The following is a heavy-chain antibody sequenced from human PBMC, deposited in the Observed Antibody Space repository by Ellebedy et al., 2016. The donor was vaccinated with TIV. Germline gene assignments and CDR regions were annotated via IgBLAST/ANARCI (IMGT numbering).Heavy chain of an antibody. CDR1: GFTCSLYS. CDR2: ISSGSSSI. Sequence: PGGSLRLSCAASGFTCSLYSMNWVRQAPGKGLEWISYISSGSSSIYYADSVKGRFTITRDNDKNLLYLQMSSLRVEDTAVYYCARDFRQWLAQGDALDVWGQGTTVTVSS. V-gene: IGHV3-48*01. D-gene: IGHD6-19*01. J-gene: IGHJ6*02. CDR3: ARDFRQWLAQGDALDV.